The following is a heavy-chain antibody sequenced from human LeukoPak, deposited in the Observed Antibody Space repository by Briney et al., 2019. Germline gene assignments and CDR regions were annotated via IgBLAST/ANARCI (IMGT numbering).Heavy chain of an antibody. Sequence: SETLSLTCTVSGGSISSSSYYWGWIRQPPGKGLEWIGSIYYSGSTYYNPSLKSRVTISVDTSKNQFSLKLSSVTAADTAVYYCARELRGGDAFDIWGQGTMVTVSS. J-gene: IGHJ3*02. V-gene: IGHV4-39*02. CDR2: IYYSGST. D-gene: IGHD3-10*01. CDR3: ARELRGGDAFDI. CDR1: GGSISSSSYY.